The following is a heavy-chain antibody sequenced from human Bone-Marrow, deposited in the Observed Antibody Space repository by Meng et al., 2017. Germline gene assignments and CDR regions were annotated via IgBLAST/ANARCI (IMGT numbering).Heavy chain of an antibody. Sequence: SVKVSCKSSGGTFSSYAISWVRQAPGQGLEWMGGIIPIFGTANYAQKFQGRVTITADKSTSTAYMELSSLRSEDTAVYYCARGESPTYYDSSGYYKFDYWGQGTLVTVSS. V-gene: IGHV1-69*06. D-gene: IGHD3-22*01. CDR1: GGTFSSYA. CDR3: ARGESPTYYDSSGYYKFDY. J-gene: IGHJ4*02. CDR2: IIPIFGTA.